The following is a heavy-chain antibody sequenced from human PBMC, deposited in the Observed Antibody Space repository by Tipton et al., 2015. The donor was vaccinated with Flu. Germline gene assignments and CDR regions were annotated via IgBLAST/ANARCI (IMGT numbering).Heavy chain of an antibody. CDR3: ARGPKYYSFWSGKPVGYYFDL. Sequence: GLVKPSETLSLTCAVSGESFNNYYWTWIRQSPGKRLEWIGESNLSGSASYNPSLESRTSISFDASKQQFSLKLTSVTAADTSVYFCARGPKYYSFWSGKPVGYYFDLWGQGTLVTVSS. D-gene: IGHD3-3*01. J-gene: IGHJ4*02. V-gene: IGHV4-34*01. CDR2: SNLSGSA. CDR1: GESFNNYY.